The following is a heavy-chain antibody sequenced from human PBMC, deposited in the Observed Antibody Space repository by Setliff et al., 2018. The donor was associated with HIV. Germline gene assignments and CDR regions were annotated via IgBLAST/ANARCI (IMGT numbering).Heavy chain of an antibody. Sequence: LRLSCAASGFSFRSYWMHWVRQAPGKGLVWVSRVTRDGSSTTYADSAKGRFTISRDNAKNTLYLQMNSLRVEDTAVFYCARGGGSYDYWYFDLWGRGTLVTVSS. J-gene: IGHJ2*01. CDR3: ARGGGSYDYWYFDL. CDR1: GFSFRSYW. CDR2: VTRDGSST. V-gene: IGHV3-74*01. D-gene: IGHD1-26*01.